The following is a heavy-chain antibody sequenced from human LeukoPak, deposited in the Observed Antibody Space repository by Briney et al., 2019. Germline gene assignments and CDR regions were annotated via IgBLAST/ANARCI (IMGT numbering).Heavy chain of an antibody. CDR1: DGSINGYY. CDR3: ATIKYSSRWYYFDY. D-gene: IGHD6-13*01. V-gene: IGHV4-59*08. J-gene: IGHJ4*02. Sequence: PSETLSLTCTVSDGSINGYYWSWIRQPPGKGLDWIGYMYSGGTTNYSPSLKSRVTISVDTSKSQFSLKLSSVTAADTAVYYCATIKYSSRWYYFDYWGQGTLVTVSS. CDR2: MYSGGTT.